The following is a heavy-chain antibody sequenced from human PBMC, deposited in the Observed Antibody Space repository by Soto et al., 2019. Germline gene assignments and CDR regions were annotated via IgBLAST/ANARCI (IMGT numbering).Heavy chain of an antibody. CDR3: AKNQERELPRVIDF. CDR1: GLTFSNYG. V-gene: IGHV3-23*01. Sequence: EVRLLESGGGLVKPGGSLRLSCATSGLTFSNYGMSWVRQAPGGGLEWVSSMSGSSSTTYYADSVRGRFTISRDRSKNTLYLQMSSLRAEDTALYYCAKNQERELPRVIDFWGQGTLVTVSS. J-gene: IGHJ4*02. D-gene: IGHD1-7*01. CDR2: MSGSSSTT.